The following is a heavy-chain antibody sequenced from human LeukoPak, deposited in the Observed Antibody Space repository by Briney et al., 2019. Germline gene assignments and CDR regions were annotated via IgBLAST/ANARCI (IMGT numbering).Heavy chain of an antibody. D-gene: IGHD6-13*01. CDR2: VYYSGST. CDR1: GGSIRGFY. J-gene: IGHJ5*02. Sequence: SETLSLTCTVSGGSIRGFYWSWIRQPPGEGLEWIGYVYYSGSTNYNPSLKSRVTISVDTSKNQFSLKLNSVTAADTAVYYCAREVAAPWVWFDPWGQGTLVTVSS. CDR3: AREVAAPWVWFDP. V-gene: IGHV4-59*01.